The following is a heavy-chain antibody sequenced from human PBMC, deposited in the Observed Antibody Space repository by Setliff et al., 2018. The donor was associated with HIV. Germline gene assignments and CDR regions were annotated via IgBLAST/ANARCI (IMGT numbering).Heavy chain of an antibody. V-gene: IGHV1-18*01. D-gene: IGHD2-21*02. Sequence: ASVKVSCKASGYTFTSYGISWVRQAPGQGLEWMGWISAYNGNTNYAQKLQGRVTMTTDTSTSTAYMELRSLRSDDTAVYYCATDDYNGDSLDNWGQGTLVTVSS. CDR2: ISAYNGNT. J-gene: IGHJ4*02. CDR1: GYTFTSYG. CDR3: ATDDYNGDSLDN.